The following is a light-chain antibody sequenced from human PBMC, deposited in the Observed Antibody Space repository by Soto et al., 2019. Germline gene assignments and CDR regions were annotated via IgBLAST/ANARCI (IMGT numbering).Light chain of an antibody. V-gene: IGKV1-5*01. J-gene: IGKJ5*01. CDR2: DVS. CDR3: QQPISFPIT. Sequence: RISKYPYTVAECIGVDVGSRCRASESISSWLAWYQQKPGKAPKLLIYDVSSLESGVPSRFSGCVSGTEFTLTSSRLQPEDLAAYYSQQPISFPITGGQGTRLEIK. CDR1: ESISSW.